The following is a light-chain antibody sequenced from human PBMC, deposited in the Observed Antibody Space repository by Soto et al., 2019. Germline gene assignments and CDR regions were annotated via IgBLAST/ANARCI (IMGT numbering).Light chain of an antibody. CDR1: QSVSSY. CDR2: GAS. CDR3: QQYNRCPQT. Sequence: DIEMTQSPSTLSASPGDRATLTCRASQSVSSYLAWYQQKPGQAPKLLIYGASTWRTGIPSRFSGSGSGTEFTLTISSLQAEDFGAYYCQQYNRCPQTFGGGTKVEIK. V-gene: IGKV3-15*01. J-gene: IGKJ4*02.